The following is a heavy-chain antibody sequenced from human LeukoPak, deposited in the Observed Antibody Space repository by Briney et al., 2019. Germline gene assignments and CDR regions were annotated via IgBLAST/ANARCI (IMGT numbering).Heavy chain of an antibody. J-gene: IGHJ4*02. D-gene: IGHD3-10*01. CDR3: ASYYYGSGTSFGY. Sequence: GGSLRLSCAVTGLTFSDYWVTWVRQAPGKGLEWVANINQDASEEYYVESVKGRFAISRDNAKNSLYLQMNSLRAEDTAVYYCASYYYGSGTSFGYWGQGTLVTVSS. CDR2: INQDASEE. CDR1: GLTFSDYW. V-gene: IGHV3-7*01.